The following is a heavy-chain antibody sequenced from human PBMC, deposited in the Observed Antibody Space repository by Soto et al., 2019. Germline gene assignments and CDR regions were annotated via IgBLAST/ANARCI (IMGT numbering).Heavy chain of an antibody. CDR2: IYYSGST. V-gene: IGHV4-30-4*01. CDR1: GGSISSGDYY. Sequence: QVQLQESGPGLVKPSQTLSLTCTVSGGSISSGDYYWSWIRQPPGKGLEWIGYIYYSGSTYYNPSLKSRVITSVDTSKHQFSLKLISVAAADPAVYYCARILVYILVYGMDVWGQGTTVTVSS. D-gene: IGHD2-8*01. CDR3: ARILVYILVYGMDV. J-gene: IGHJ6*02.